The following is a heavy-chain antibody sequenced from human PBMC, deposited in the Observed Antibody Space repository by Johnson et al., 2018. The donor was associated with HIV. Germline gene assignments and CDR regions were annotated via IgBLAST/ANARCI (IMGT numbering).Heavy chain of an antibody. J-gene: IGHJ3*02. D-gene: IGHD6-19*01. Sequence: AQLVESGGGLVQPGGSLRLSCAASGFTFSSYAMSCVRQAPGKGLEWVSAISGSGGSTYYADSVQGRFTISRDNTKNSLYLQMNSLRAEDTAVYYCARDGSEWLVSIHAFDIWGQGTMVTVSS. CDR1: GFTFSSYA. CDR2: ISGSGGST. V-gene: IGHV3-23*04. CDR3: ARDGSEWLVSIHAFDI.